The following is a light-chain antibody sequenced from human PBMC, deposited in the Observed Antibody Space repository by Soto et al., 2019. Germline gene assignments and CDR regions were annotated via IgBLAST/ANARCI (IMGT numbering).Light chain of an antibody. V-gene: IGKV3-20*01. Sequence: EIVLTQSPATLSLSPGERATLSCRASQSVSSNYVAWYQQKPGQAPRLVMYDATSRATGVPDRFSGSGSGTDFSLTISRLEPEDFAVYHCQQYGNSPITFGQGTRLEIK. J-gene: IGKJ5*01. CDR1: QSVSSNY. CDR3: QQYGNSPIT. CDR2: DAT.